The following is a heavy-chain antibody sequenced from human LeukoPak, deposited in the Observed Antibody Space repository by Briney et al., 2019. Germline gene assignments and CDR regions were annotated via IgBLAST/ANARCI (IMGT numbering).Heavy chain of an antibody. CDR2: IGTVGDP. Sequence: PGGSLRLSCAASGFTFSRYDMHWVRQATGKGLEWVSAIGTVGDPYYPGSVKGRFTISRENAKNSLYLQMNSLGAGDTAVYYCARGFLGDAFDIWGQGTMVTVSS. CDR3: ARGFLGDAFDI. J-gene: IGHJ3*02. V-gene: IGHV3-13*05. CDR1: GFTFSRYD. D-gene: IGHD3-3*01.